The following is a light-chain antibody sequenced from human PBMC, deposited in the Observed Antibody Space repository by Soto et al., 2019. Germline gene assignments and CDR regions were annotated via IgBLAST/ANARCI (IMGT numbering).Light chain of an antibody. CDR3: LQHSSSPLT. CDR1: QRISSC. V-gene: IGKV1-17*01. Sequence: DIQMTQSPSTLTASVGDRVTITCRAGQRISSCFAWYQQKPGKGPKRLIYATTTLQSGVPSRFRGSGSGTESTLTISSLPPEDFETYYCLQHSSSPLTFGGGTKVDIK. CDR2: ATT. J-gene: IGKJ4*01.